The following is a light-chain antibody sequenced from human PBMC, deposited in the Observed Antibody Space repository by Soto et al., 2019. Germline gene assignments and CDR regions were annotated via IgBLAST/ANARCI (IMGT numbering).Light chain of an antibody. CDR1: QGIRND. CDR3: LQDNIYPWT. V-gene: IGKV1-6*01. J-gene: IGKJ1*01. CDR2: AAS. Sequence: AIQMTQPLFYLYSSLEDQLIITFRASQGIRNDLGWYQQKPGKAPKLLIYAASSLQGGVPSRFSGSGSGTDFTLTISGLRPEDFATYYCLQDNIYPWTFGQGTKVDIK.